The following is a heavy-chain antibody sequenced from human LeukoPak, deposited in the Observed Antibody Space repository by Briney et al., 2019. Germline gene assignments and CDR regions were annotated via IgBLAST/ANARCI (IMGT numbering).Heavy chain of an antibody. CDR1: GYSISSGYY. J-gene: IGHJ4*02. V-gene: IGHV4-38-2*02. CDR2: INHSGST. CDR3: ARGLSGSYQIDY. Sequence: PSETLSLTCTVSGYSISSGYYWGWIRQPPGKGLEWIGEINHSGSTNYNPSLKSRVTISVDTSKNQFSLKLSSVTAADTAVYYCARGLSGSYQIDYWGQGTLVTVSS. D-gene: IGHD1-26*01.